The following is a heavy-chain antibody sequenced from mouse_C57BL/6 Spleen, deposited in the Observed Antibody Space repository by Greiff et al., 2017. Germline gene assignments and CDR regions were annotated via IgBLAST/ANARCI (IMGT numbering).Heavy chain of an antibody. D-gene: IGHD1-1*01. V-gene: IGHV14-1*01. Sequence: EVHLVESGAELVRPGASVKLSCTASGFNFKDYYMHWVKQRPEQGLEWIGRIDPEDGDTEYAPKFQGKATMTADTSSNTAYLQLSSLTSEDAAVYYCSAWEYDGGSAYWGQGTLVTVSA. CDR3: SAWEYDGGSAY. J-gene: IGHJ3*01. CDR2: IDPEDGDT. CDR1: GFNFKDYY.